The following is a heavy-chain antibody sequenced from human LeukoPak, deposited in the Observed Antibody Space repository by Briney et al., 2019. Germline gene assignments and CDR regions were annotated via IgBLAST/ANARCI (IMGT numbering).Heavy chain of an antibody. CDR1: GFPFSDKW. D-gene: IGHD3-10*01. V-gene: IGHV3-74*01. CDR3: ARDFYTSYYHSHGADFEY. CDR2: ISPDGSVI. Sequence: GGTLGLSWECSGFPFSDKWKQWVRQTPGKGLMEVAQISPDGSVINYEESVRGRFTNASDNANNTLYLQMNRLRDEDTAVYYCARDFYTSYYHSHGADFEYWGQGSLVTVSS. J-gene: IGHJ4*02.